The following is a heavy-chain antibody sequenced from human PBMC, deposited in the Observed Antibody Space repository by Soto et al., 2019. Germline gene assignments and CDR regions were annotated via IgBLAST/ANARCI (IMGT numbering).Heavy chain of an antibody. V-gene: IGHV3-30*18. J-gene: IGHJ6*02. D-gene: IGHD6-6*01. CDR2: ISYDGSNK. Sequence: GGSLRLSCAASGFTFSSYGMHLVRQAPGKGLEWVAVISYDGSNKYYADSVKGRFTISRDNSKNTLYLQMNSLRAEDTAVYYCAKDIAARSYYYYGMDVWGQGTTVTVSS. CDR3: AKDIAARSYYYYGMDV. CDR1: GFTFSSYG.